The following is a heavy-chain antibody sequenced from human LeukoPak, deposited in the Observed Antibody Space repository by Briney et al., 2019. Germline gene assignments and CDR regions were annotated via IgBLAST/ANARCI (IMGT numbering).Heavy chain of an antibody. J-gene: IGHJ1*01. CDR3: ARGPYCSSTSCNAEFFHH. V-gene: IGHV1-8*01. D-gene: IGHD2-2*01. Sequence: ASVKVSCKASGYTFISYDINWVRQATGQGLEWMGWMNPNSGNTAYAQKFQGSVTFTRDTSISTAYMELSSLRSEDTAVYYCARGPYCSSTSCNAEFFHHWGQGTLVTVSS. CDR1: GYTFISYD. CDR2: MNPNSGNT.